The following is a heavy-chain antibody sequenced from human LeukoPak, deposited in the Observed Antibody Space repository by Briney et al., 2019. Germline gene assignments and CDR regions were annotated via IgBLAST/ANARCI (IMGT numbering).Heavy chain of an antibody. V-gene: IGHV3-48*03. Sequence: PRRSLRLSCVASGFTFKTYHMNWVRQAPGKGLEWLSGITSVGSVIYYADSVKGRFTISRDDAMNSVFLQMSGLTVDDTAVYYCARKRLADLGDDTSFGGTPFDSWGQGTLVIVSS. D-gene: IGHD3-16*01. J-gene: IGHJ4*02. CDR1: GFTFKTYH. CDR3: ARKRLADLGDDTSFGGTPFDS. CDR2: ITSVGSVI.